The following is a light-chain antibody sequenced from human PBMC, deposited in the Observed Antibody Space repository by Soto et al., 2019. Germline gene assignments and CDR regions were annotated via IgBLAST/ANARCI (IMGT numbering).Light chain of an antibody. Sequence: EIVLTQSPGTLSLSPGERATLSCRASQSVSSSYLAWYQQKPGQPPRLVMYATSSRATGIPARFSGSGSGTDFTLTISRLEPEDFAVYYCQQYGSSSXTFGQGTKV. CDR2: ATS. CDR1: QSVSSSY. J-gene: IGKJ1*01. V-gene: IGKV3-20*01. CDR3: QQYGSSSXT.